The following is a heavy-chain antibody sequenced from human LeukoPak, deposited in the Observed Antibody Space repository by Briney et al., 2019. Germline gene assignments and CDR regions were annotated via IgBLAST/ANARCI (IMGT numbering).Heavy chain of an antibody. J-gene: IGHJ4*02. CDR3: AKDLLGDDY. Sequence: GSLRLSCAGSGFIFNKYAMHWVRQPPGKGLEWVSAISGSGGSTYYADSVKGRFTISRDNSKNTLYLQMNSLRAEDTAVYYCAKDLLGDDYWGQGTLVTVSS. V-gene: IGHV3-23*01. D-gene: IGHD3-10*01. CDR2: ISGSGGST. CDR1: GFIFNKYA.